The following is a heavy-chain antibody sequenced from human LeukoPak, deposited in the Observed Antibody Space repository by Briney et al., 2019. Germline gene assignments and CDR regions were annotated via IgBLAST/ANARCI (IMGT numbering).Heavy chain of an antibody. CDR2: IYYSGST. J-gene: IGHJ4*02. Sequence: SETLSLTCTVSGGSISSSSYYWGWIRQPPGKGLEWIGSIYYSGSTYYNPSLKSRVTISVDTSKNQFSLKLSSVTAADTAVYYCARAPGIAVAGPFLDYWGQGTLVTVSS. D-gene: IGHD6-19*01. CDR3: ARAPGIAVAGPFLDY. CDR1: GGSISSSSYY. V-gene: IGHV4-39*07.